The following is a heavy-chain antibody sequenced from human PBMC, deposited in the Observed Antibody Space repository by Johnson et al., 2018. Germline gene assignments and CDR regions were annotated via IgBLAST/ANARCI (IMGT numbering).Heavy chain of an antibody. CDR2: ISHDGSET. Sequence: QVQLVQSGGGVVQPGRSLRVSCEASGYTFTIGGLHWARQAPGKGLEWVAAISHDGSETHYADSVKGRFTISRDDSKNTLYLQMNSLRAEDTAVYYCARDRGGWNQAPFDYWGQGTLVTVSS. V-gene: IGHV3-30*03. CDR3: ARDRGGWNQAPFDY. D-gene: IGHD1-14*01. J-gene: IGHJ4*02. CDR1: GYTFTIGG.